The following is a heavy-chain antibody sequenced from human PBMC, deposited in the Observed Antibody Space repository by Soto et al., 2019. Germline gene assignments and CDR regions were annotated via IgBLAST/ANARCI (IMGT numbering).Heavy chain of an antibody. D-gene: IGHD6-19*01. CDR3: ARVRVIAVAAPYGMDV. V-gene: IGHV4-61*01. CDR1: GGSASSGSYY. J-gene: IGHJ6*02. CDR2: IYYSGST. Sequence: PSETLSLTCTVSGGSASSGSYYWSWIRQPPGKGLEWIGYIYYSGSTNYNPSLKSRVTISVDTSKNQFSLKLSSVTAADTAVYYCARVRVIAVAAPYGMDVWGQGTTVTVSS.